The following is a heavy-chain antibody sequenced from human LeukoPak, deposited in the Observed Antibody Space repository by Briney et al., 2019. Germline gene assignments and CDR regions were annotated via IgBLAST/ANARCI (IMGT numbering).Heavy chain of an antibody. J-gene: IGHJ5*02. CDR1: GGPFSGYY. D-gene: IGHD3-10*01. V-gene: IGHV4-34*01. CDR3: ARGRYGSGMRNWFDP. CDR2: INHSGST. Sequence: SDTLSLTCAVYGGPFSGYYWSWIRHPPGKAREGIGEINHSGSTNYNPSLKSRVTISVHTSKNQFSLKLSSVPAADTAVYYCARGRYGSGMRNWFDPWGQGTLVTVSS.